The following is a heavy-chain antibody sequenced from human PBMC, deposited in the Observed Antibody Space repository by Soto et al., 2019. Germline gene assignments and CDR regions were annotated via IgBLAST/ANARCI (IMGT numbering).Heavy chain of an antibody. CDR1: GFTFNTHW. CDR2: IYFDGITT. Sequence: GGSLRLSCTASGFTFNTHWMHWVRQAPGKGLVWVSRIYFDGITTNYADSVKGRLTVSRDNAKNTVYLHVNTLRDEDTAVYYRARGGAMGVDYWGQGTLVTVSS. V-gene: IGHV3-74*01. J-gene: IGHJ4*02. CDR3: ARGGAMGVDY. D-gene: IGHD1-26*01.